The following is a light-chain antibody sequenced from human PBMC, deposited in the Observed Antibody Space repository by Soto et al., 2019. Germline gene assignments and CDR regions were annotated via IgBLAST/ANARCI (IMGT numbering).Light chain of an antibody. CDR1: QSVSSSY. CDR2: GAS. Sequence: EIVLTQSPGALSLSPGERATLSCGASQSVSSSYLAWYQQQPGQAPRLLIYGASTRATGIPDRFSGSGSGTDFTLTISRLEPEDYAVYYCQQYGSSPRTFGQGTKVEIK. J-gene: IGKJ1*01. CDR3: QQYGSSPRT. V-gene: IGKV3-20*01.